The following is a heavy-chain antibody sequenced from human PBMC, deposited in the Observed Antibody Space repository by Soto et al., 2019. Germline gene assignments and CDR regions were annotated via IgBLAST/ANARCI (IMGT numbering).Heavy chain of an antibody. V-gene: IGHV5-51*01. D-gene: IGHD6-19*01. Sequence: EVQLVQSGAEVKKPGESLKISCKGFGYSFTNYWIGWVRQMPGKGREWMAILYPGDSDTRYSPSFQGQITISADKSISTAYLQWSSLKASDTAMYYCARQAANGQWYVWGQGTTVTVSS. CDR3: ARQAANGQWYV. CDR1: GYSFTNYW. J-gene: IGHJ6*02. CDR2: LYPGDSDT.